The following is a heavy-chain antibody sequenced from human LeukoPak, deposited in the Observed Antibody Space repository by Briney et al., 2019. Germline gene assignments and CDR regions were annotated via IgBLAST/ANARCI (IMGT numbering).Heavy chain of an antibody. CDR3: AREGQQLKHFDY. CDR1: GNTFIGYW. V-gene: IGHV1-46*01. D-gene: IGHD1-1*01. CDR2: INPRGDAT. J-gene: IGHJ4*02. Sequence: ASVKVSCKASGNTFIGYWIHWVRQAPGQGLEWMGAINPRGDATIGAQKFQGRVTTTRDTSTSTVHIELSSLRSEDTAVYYCAREGQQLKHFDYWGQGTLVTVSS.